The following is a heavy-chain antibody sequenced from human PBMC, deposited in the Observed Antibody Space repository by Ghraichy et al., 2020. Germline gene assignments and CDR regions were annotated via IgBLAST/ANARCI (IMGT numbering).Heavy chain of an antibody. Sequence: SETLSLTCAVSGDSISSRGYSWNWIRPSPGKGLEWIGYISHGGDTSYNPSLKSRVIVSVDRSKNQFSLRLSSVTAADTAVYYCARGYGGTFDYWGQGTLVTFSS. J-gene: IGHJ4*02. D-gene: IGHD4-23*01. CDR2: ISHGGDT. CDR3: ARGYGGTFDY. CDR1: GDSISSRGYS. V-gene: IGHV4-30-2*06.